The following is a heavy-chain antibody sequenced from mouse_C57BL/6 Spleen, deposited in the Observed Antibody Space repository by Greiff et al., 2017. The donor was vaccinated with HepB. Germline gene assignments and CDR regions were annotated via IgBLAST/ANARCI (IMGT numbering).Heavy chain of an antibody. V-gene: IGHV5-17*01. CDR3: ARGTYYYGSAMDY. D-gene: IGHD1-1*01. Sequence: EVKLMESGGGLVKPGGSLKLSCAASGFTFSDYGMHWVRQAPEKGLEWVAYISSGSSTIYYADTVKGRFTISRDNAKNTLFLQMTSLRSEDTAMYYCARGTYYYGSAMDYWGQGTSVTVSS. CDR1: GFTFSDYG. CDR2: ISSGSSTI. J-gene: IGHJ4*01.